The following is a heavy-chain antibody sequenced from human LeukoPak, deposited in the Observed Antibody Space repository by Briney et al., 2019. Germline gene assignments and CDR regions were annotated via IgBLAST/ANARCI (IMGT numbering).Heavy chain of an antibody. CDR2: IYHSGST. D-gene: IGHD3-10*01. Sequence: SETLSLTCAVSGGSISSAGYSWSWIRQPPGKGLEWIGYIYHSGSTYHNPSLKSRVTISVDRSKNQFSLKLSSVTAADTAVYYCARAGGSGTPIDWFDPWGQGTLVTVSS. CDR1: GGSISSAGYS. V-gene: IGHV4-30-2*01. J-gene: IGHJ5*02. CDR3: ARAGGSGTPIDWFDP.